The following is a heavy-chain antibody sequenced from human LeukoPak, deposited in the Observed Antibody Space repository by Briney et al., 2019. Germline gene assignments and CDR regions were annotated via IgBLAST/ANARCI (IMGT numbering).Heavy chain of an antibody. CDR2: IYDSGST. J-gene: IGHJ4*02. V-gene: IGHV4-39*01. CDR1: GGSIRSSYYY. CDR3: ARQPSIAAAGDFDY. Sequence: SETLSLTCTVSGGSIRSSYYYWGWIRQPPGKGLEWIGSIYDSGSTYYNPSLKSRVTISVDTSKNQFSLKLNSVTAADTAVYYCARQPSIAAAGDFDYWGQGTLVTVSS. D-gene: IGHD6-13*01.